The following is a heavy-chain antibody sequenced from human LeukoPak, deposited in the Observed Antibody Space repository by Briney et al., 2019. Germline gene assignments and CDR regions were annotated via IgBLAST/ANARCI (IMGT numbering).Heavy chain of an antibody. CDR1: GFTFSDYY. D-gene: IGHD6-13*01. J-gene: IGHJ4*02. V-gene: IGHV3-11*01. CDR2: ISSSGSTT. CDR3: AKDHPASGSSWDY. Sequence: GGSLRLSCAASGFTFSDYYMSWIRQAPGKGLEWVSYISSSGSTTYYADSVKSRFTISRDNSKNTLYLQMNSLRAEDTAVYYCAKDHPASGSSWDYWGQGTLVTVSS.